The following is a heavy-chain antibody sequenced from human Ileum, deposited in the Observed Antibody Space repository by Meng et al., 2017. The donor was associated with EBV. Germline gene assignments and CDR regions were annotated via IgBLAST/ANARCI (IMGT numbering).Heavy chain of an antibody. V-gene: IGHV4-4*02. D-gene: IGHD3-22*01. Sequence: HVEALAAGRARVEPSVPLSPPGAVFGGSISRSDWWSWVRQPPGKGLEWIGETSHSGSTNYSPSLKSRVTISLDKSKNQLSLKLNSVTAADTAVYYCASSDYYRSDYWGQGTLVTVSS. CDR1: GGSISRSDW. CDR2: TSHSGST. J-gene: IGHJ4*02. CDR3: ASSDYYRSDY.